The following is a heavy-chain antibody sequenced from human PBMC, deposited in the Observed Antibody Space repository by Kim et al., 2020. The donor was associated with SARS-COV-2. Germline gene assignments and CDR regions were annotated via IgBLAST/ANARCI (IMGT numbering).Heavy chain of an antibody. Sequence: GGSLRLSCAASGFTFSSYAMSWVRQAPGKGLEWVSTISGSGGSTYYADSVKGRFTISRDNSKNTLYLQMNSLRAEDTAVYYCAKDSVGELFVTSPYYYYGMDVWGQGTTVTVSS. D-gene: IGHD3-10*01. V-gene: IGHV3-23*01. CDR3: AKDSVGELFVTSPYYYYGMDV. J-gene: IGHJ6*02. CDR1: GFTFSSYA. CDR2: ISGSGGST.